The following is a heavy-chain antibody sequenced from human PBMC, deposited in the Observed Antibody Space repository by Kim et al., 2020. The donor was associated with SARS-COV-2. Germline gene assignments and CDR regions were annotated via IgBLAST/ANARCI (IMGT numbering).Heavy chain of an antibody. CDR2: MSGRSSYT. Sequence: GGSLRLSCAASGFTFSDYHMSWIRQAPGKGLEWVSYMSGRSSYTNYAHSVKGRFTISGDNAKNSLSLQMNSLRAEDTAVYYCARVLEGAFDIWGHGTMVTVSS. CDR3: ARVLEGAFDI. V-gene: IGHV3-11*05. D-gene: IGHD1-1*01. CDR1: GFTFSDYH. J-gene: IGHJ3*02.